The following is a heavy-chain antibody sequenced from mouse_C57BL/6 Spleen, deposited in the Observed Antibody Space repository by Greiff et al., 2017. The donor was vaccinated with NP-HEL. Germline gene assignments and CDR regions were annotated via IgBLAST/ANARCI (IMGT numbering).Heavy chain of an antibody. Sequence: VQLQQPGAELVRPGSSVKLSCKASGYTFTSYWMDWVKQRPGQGLEWIGNIYPSASETHYNQKFKDKATLTVDKSSSTAYMQLSSLTSEDSAVYYCARDYGSYWYYDVWGTGTTVTVSS. CDR3: ARDYGSYWYYDV. V-gene: IGHV1-61*01. CDR1: GYTFTSYW. J-gene: IGHJ1*03. CDR2: IYPSASET. D-gene: IGHD1-1*01.